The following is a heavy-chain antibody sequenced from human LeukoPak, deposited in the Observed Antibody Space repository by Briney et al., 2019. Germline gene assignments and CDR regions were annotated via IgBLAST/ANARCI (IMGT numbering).Heavy chain of an antibody. CDR3: ARVPGDRVDY. V-gene: IGHV4-59*01. Sequence: SETPSLTCIVSGGSISSYYWSWIRQPPGKGREWIGYIYYSGSTNYNPSLKSRVTISVDTSKNQFSLKLSSVTAADTAVYYCARVPGDRVDYWGQGTLVTVSS. CDR1: GGSISSYY. D-gene: IGHD4-17*01. J-gene: IGHJ4*02. CDR2: IYYSGST.